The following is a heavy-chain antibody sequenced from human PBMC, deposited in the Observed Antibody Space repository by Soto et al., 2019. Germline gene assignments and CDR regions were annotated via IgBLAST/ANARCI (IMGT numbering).Heavy chain of an antibody. CDR1: GFSFSTYS. J-gene: IGHJ6*02. CDR3: VREETAWPLAYGLDV. V-gene: IGHV3-21*01. D-gene: IGHD2-21*02. Sequence: GGSLRLSCAASGFSFSTYSMNWVRQAPGKGLEWVSSISSRSDTYYADSVKGRFTISRDNAKNSVSLQMDSLRAEDAAVYYCVREETAWPLAYGLDVWGQGTTVTVSS. CDR2: ISSRSDT.